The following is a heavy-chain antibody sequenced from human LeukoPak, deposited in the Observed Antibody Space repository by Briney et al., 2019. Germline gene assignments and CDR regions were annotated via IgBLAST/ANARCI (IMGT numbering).Heavy chain of an antibody. Sequence: GGSLRLSCVGSGFTFRSHAMSWVRQAPEKGLEFVSGIYESGGTTYYADSVKGRFSISRDNSKNTLYLQMDSLRGEDTAVYYCAKDFRIGYSAHFDYWGQGALVTVSS. J-gene: IGHJ4*02. CDR1: GFTFRSHA. CDR3: AKDFRIGYSAHFDY. CDR2: IYESGGTT. D-gene: IGHD2-21*01. V-gene: IGHV3-23*01.